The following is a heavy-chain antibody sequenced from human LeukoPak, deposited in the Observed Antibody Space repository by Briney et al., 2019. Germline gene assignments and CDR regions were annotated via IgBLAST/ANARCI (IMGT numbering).Heavy chain of an antibody. CDR2: INHSGST. J-gene: IGHJ5*02. CDR1: GGSFGGYY. V-gene: IGHV4-34*01. D-gene: IGHD3-10*01. Sequence: PSETLSLTCAVYGGSFGGYYRSWIRQPPGKGLEWIGEINHSGSTNYNPSLKSRVTISVDTSKNQFSLKLSSVTAADTAVYYCARDCSTYYYGSNYLRWFDPWGQGTLVTVSS. CDR3: ARDCSTYYYGSNYLRWFDP.